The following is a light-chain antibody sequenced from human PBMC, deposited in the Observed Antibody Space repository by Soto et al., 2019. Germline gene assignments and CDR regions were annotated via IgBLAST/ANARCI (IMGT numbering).Light chain of an antibody. J-gene: IGKJ1*01. V-gene: IGKV1-39*01. Sequence: DIQMTQSPSSLSASVGDRVTITCRASQSISSYLNWYQQKPGKAPKLLIYAASSLHSGGPSRFNGSGSGTDFTLTISSLQPEDFATYYCQQSYTTPPWTFGQGTKVEIK. CDR3: QQSYTTPPWT. CDR1: QSISSY. CDR2: AAS.